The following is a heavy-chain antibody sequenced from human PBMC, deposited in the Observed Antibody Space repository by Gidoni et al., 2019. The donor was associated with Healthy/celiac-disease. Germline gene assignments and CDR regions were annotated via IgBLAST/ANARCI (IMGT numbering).Heavy chain of an antibody. CDR3: ARACGDYYDSSGYYYYYYYMDV. CDR2: IYYSGST. J-gene: IGHJ6*03. CDR1: GGSISSYY. V-gene: IGHV4-59*01. D-gene: IGHD3-22*01. Sequence: QVQLQESGPGLVKPSETLSLTCTVSGGSISSYYWSWIRQPPGKGLEWIVYIYYSGSTNYNPSLKSRVTISVDTSKNQFSLKLSSVTAADTAVYYCARACGDYYDSSGYYYYYYYMDVWGKGTTVTVSS.